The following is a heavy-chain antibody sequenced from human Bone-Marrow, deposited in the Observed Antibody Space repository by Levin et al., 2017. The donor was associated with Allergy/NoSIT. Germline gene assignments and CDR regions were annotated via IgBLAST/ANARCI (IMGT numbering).Heavy chain of an antibody. V-gene: IGHV3-74*01. CDR3: ARGGRSSTSCLDN. CDR1: GFTFSNYW. D-gene: IGHD2-2*01. Sequence: QTGGSLRLSCAASGFTFSNYWMHWVRQAPGKGLVWVSHINSDGSNTNYADSVKGRFTISRDNAKNTLYLQMNSLRDEDTAVYYCARGGRSSTSCLDNWGQGTLVTVSP. J-gene: IGHJ4*02. CDR2: INSDGSNT.